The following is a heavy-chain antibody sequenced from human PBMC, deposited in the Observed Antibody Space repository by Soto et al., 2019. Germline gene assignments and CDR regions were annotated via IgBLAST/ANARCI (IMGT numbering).Heavy chain of an antibody. J-gene: IGHJ2*01. Sequence: QLQVQESGPGLVKPSETLSLTCTVSGGSISSTSYFWCWVRRPPGKGLQWIGSIYFSGSTYYNPSLKSRVTISVDTSKNQFYLNLSSVTAADTAVYFCARHPPDYGDWFFDLWGRGTLVTVSS. D-gene: IGHD4-17*01. CDR1: GGSISSTSYF. V-gene: IGHV4-39*01. CDR3: ARHPPDYGDWFFDL. CDR2: IYFSGST.